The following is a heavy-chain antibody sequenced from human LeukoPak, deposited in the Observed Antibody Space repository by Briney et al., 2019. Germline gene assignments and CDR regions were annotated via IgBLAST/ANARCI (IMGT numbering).Heavy chain of an antibody. CDR1: GFTFSRFE. V-gene: IGHV3-48*03. D-gene: IGHD6-6*01. J-gene: IGHJ4*02. CDR2: ISSSGTTI. Sequence: GGSLRLSCAASGFTFSRFEVNWVRQAPGKGLEWLSYISSSGTTIYNADSVKGRFTISRDNAKNSLYLQINSLRAEDTAVYYCARLYSSSSLGLDSWGQGTLVTVSS. CDR3: ARLYSSSSLGLDS.